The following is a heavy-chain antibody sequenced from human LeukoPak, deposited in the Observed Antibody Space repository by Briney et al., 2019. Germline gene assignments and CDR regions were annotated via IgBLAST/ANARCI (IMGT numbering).Heavy chain of an antibody. Sequence: SQTLSLTCAISGDSVSSNSAAWNWIRQSPSRGLEWLGRTYYRSKWYNDYAVSVKSRITINPDTSKNQFSLQLNSVTPEDTAVYYCAREGKYSGYVRLDAFDIWGQGTMVTVSS. D-gene: IGHD5-12*01. CDR1: GDSVSSNSAA. CDR2: TYYRSKWYN. J-gene: IGHJ3*02. V-gene: IGHV6-1*01. CDR3: AREGKYSGYVRLDAFDI.